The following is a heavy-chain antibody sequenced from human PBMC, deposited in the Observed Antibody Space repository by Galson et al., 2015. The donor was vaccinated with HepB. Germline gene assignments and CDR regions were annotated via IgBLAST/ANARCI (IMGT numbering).Heavy chain of an antibody. V-gene: IGHV3-9*01. CDR2: ISWNSGSI. J-gene: IGHJ4*02. CDR3: AKELYYYDSSGDGAFDY. Sequence: SLRLSCAASGFTFSSYGMHWVRQAPGKGLEWVSGISWNSGSIGYADSVKGRFTISRDNAKNSLYLQMNSLRAEDTALYYCAKELYYYDSSGDGAFDYWGQGTLVTVSS. D-gene: IGHD3-22*01. CDR1: GFTFSSYG.